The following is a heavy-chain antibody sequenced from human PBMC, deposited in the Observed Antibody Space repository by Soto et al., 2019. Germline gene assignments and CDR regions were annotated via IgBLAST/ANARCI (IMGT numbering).Heavy chain of an antibody. J-gene: IGHJ4*02. Sequence: SVKVSCKASGGTFSSYAISWVRQAPGQGLEWMGGVIPIFGTANYAQKFQGRVTITADESTSTAYMELSSLRSEDTAVYYCASTEFGNYDFWSGYPDYWGQGTLVTVSS. CDR1: GGTFSSYA. CDR2: VIPIFGTA. V-gene: IGHV1-69*13. CDR3: ASTEFGNYDFWSGYPDY. D-gene: IGHD3-3*01.